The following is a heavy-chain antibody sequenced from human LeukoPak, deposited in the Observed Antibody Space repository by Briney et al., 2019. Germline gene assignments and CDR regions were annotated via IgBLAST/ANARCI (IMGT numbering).Heavy chain of an antibody. D-gene: IGHD1-26*01. J-gene: IGHJ6*03. V-gene: IGHV4-39*07. Sequence: SETVSLTCTVSGGSISSVTYYWRWIRQPPGKGLEWIAIIYHSGSTYYNPSLNSRVTISVDTSKNQFSLQLTSVTAADTAVYYCARENYWEVLGADGLYYYYYMDVWGKGTTVTVSS. CDR3: ARENYWEVLGADGLYYYYYMDV. CDR2: IYHSGST. CDR1: GGSISSVTYY.